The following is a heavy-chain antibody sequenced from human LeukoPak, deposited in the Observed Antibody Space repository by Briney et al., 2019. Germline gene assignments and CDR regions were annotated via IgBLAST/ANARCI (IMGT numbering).Heavy chain of an antibody. Sequence: PSETLSLTCTVSGGSISSSGYYWGWIRQPPGKGLEWIGTIYYSGSTYYNPSLKSRVTISVDTSKNQFSLKLSSVTAADTAVYYCARDCGGDCYSDYWGQGTLVTVSS. J-gene: IGHJ4*02. D-gene: IGHD2-21*02. CDR1: GGSISSSGYY. V-gene: IGHV4-39*07. CDR3: ARDCGGDCYSDY. CDR2: IYYSGST.